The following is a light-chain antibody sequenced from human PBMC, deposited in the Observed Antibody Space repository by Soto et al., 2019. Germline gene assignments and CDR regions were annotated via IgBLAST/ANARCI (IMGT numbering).Light chain of an antibody. CDR3: QQTYSIPRT. CDR2: DAS. Sequence: DIQLNQSHSILSASLGDSVALTCRASQSVSRWLAWYQQKPGKAPKLLIYDASSLNSGVPSRFSGSGSGTDFTLTISGLQSEDFATYYCQQTYSIPRTFGQGTKVDIK. CDR1: QSVSRW. J-gene: IGKJ1*01. V-gene: IGKV1-5*01.